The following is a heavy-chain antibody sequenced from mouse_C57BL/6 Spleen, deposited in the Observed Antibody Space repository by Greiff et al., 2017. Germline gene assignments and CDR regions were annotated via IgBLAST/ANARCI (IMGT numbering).Heavy chain of an antibody. CDR1: GFTFTDYY. CDR2: IRNKANGYTT. V-gene: IGHV7-3*01. Sequence: EVKLMESGGGLVQPGGSLSLSCAASGFTFTDYYMSWVRQHPGKALEWFGVIRNKANGYTTEYSAAVKGRFTISRDNSQSILYIQMNALSAEDSATYYCARWGLDYWGQGTTLTVSA. CDR3: ARWGLDY. J-gene: IGHJ2*01.